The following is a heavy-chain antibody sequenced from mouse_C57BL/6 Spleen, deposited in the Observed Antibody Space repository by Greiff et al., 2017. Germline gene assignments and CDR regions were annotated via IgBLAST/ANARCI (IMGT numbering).Heavy chain of an antibody. Sequence: QVQLQQSGAELVRPGASVTLSCKASGYTFTDYEMHWVKQTPVHGLEWIGAIDPETGGTAYNQKFKGKATLTADKSSSTAYMELRSLTSEDSAVYYCTREVQRYYFDYWGQGTTLTVSS. J-gene: IGHJ2*01. D-gene: IGHD1-1*01. V-gene: IGHV1-15*01. CDR1: GYTFTDYE. CDR3: TREVQRYYFDY. CDR2: IDPETGGT.